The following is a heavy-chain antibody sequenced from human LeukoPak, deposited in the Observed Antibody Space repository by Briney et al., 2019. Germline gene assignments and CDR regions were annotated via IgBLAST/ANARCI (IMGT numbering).Heavy chain of an antibody. CDR2: IYYSGST. Sequence: SEPLSLTCTVSGGSISRYYWSWIRQPPGKGLEWIGYIYYSGSTNYNPSLKRRVTISVDTSRNQFFLKLGSVTAADTAVYYCARGGYYDSSGCYRLSRYPLDYWGQGTLVTVSS. J-gene: IGHJ4*02. CDR1: GGSISRYY. V-gene: IGHV4-59*01. D-gene: IGHD3-22*01. CDR3: ARGGYYDSSGCYRLSRYPLDY.